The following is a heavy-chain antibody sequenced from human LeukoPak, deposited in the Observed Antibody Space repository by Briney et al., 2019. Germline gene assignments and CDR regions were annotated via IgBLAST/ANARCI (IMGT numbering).Heavy chain of an antibody. Sequence: GGSLKLSCAASGFTFSSYAMSWGRQAPGKGLEWVSCISGSGASNYYAASVKGRFTISRDNCKHTLYLQMNSLRAEDTAIYSGAKYTREFDYWGQGTLVTVSS. D-gene: IGHD6-13*01. J-gene: IGHJ4*02. CDR1: GFTFSSYA. V-gene: IGHV3-23*01. CDR3: AKYTREFDY. CDR2: ISGSGASN.